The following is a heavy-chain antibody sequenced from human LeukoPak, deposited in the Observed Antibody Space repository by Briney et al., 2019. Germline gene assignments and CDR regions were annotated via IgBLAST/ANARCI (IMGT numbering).Heavy chain of an antibody. V-gene: IGHV3-30*01. D-gene: IGHD3-22*01. CDR1: GFTFSSYA. CDR3: ARGYDSSGYYYVGFDY. CDR2: ISYDGSNK. J-gene: IGHJ4*02. Sequence: GGSLRLSCAASGFTFSSYAMHWVRQAPGKGLEWVAVISYDGSNKYYADSVKGRFTISRDNSKNTLYLRMNSLRAEDTAVYYCARGYDSSGYYYVGFDYWGQGTLVAVSS.